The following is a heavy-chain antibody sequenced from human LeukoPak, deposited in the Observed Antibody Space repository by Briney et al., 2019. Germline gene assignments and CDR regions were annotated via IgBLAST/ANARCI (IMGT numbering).Heavy chain of an antibody. CDR3: ANYDDGSGYGY. J-gene: IGHJ4*02. D-gene: IGHD3-22*01. V-gene: IGHV4-4*02. Sequence: SGTLSLTCAVSGGSISSSNWWSWVRQPPGKGLEWIGEIYHSGSTNYNPSLKSRVSISVDTSKNQFSLKLNSVTAADTAVYYCANYDDGSGYGYWGQGTLVTVS. CDR2: IYHSGST. CDR1: GGSISSSNW.